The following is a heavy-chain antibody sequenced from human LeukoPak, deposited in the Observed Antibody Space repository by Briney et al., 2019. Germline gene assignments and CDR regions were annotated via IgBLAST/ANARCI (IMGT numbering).Heavy chain of an antibody. CDR2: IYTSGST. D-gene: IGHD3-3*01. CDR1: AGSISSGSYY. CDR3: ARSSHDFWSGYSWFDP. J-gene: IGHJ5*02. Sequence: PSETLSLTCTVSAGSISSGSYYWSWIRQPAGKGLEWIGRIYTSGSTNYNPCLKSRATISVDTSQNQFSLKLSSVTAADTAVYYCARSSHDFWSGYSWFDPWGQGTLVTVSS. V-gene: IGHV4-61*02.